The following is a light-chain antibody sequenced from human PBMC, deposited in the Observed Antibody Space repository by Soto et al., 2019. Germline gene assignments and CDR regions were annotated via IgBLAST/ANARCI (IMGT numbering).Light chain of an antibody. CDR1: SSVVGSYNL. J-gene: IGLJ1*01. CDR3: CSYAAAGVYV. Sequence: QSVLTQPASVSGSPGQSITISCTGTSSVVGSYNLVSWYQQHPGKAPKLMIYEVSKRPSGVSNRFSGSKSGNTASLTISGLQAEDEADYYCCSYAAAGVYVFGTGTKVTVL. CDR2: EVS. V-gene: IGLV2-23*02.